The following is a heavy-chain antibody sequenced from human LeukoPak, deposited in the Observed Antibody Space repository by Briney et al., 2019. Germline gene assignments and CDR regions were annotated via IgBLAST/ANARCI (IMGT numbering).Heavy chain of an antibody. D-gene: IGHD2-21*01. V-gene: IGHV3-7*01. CDR2: IKHDGSDK. CDR1: GFTFSNYW. J-gene: IGHJ4*02. Sequence: GGSLRLSCAASGFTFSNYWITWVRQAPGKGLEWAAHIKHDGSDKNYVDSVKGRFTISTDNAKNSVYLQMNSLRAEDTAVYYCAGGYYHSFYWGQGTLVTVSS. CDR3: AGGYYHSFY.